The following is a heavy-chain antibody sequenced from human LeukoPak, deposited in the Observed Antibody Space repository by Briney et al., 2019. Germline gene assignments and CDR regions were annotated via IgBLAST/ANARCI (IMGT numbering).Heavy chain of an antibody. CDR2: IFYSGST. D-gene: IGHD1-1*01. J-gene: IGHJ5*02. V-gene: IGHV4-39*01. CDR3: AKNRDWNDPNWFDP. CDR1: GGSISSSSHY. Sequence: PSETLSLTCTVSGGSISSSSHYWGWIRQPPGKGLEWIGSIFYSGSTYYNPSLKSRVTISVDPSKNQFSLKLNSVTAADTAVYYCAKNRDWNDPNWFDPWGQGTLVTVSS.